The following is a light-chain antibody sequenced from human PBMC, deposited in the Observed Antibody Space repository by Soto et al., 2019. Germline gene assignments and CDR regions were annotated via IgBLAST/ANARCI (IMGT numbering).Light chain of an antibody. J-gene: IGLJ1*01. V-gene: IGLV2-14*01. CDR2: EVS. CDR1: SIDVGGYNN. CDR3: TSCTSSRPPDV. Sequence: QSALTQPASVSGSHGPSITISCSGTSIDVGGYNNVSWYHQHPGKAHKHMIYEVSNRPAGVSKRFSGSKSGNTASLTITRLQDEPEDAYYWTSCTSSRPPDVFGAASKLTVL.